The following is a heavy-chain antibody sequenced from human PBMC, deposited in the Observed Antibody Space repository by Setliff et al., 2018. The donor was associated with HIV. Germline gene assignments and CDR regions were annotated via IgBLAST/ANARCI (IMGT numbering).Heavy chain of an antibody. Sequence: GGSLRLSCAASGFTFSTYAMSWVRQAPGKGLEWVSDISGIGSSTYYADSVKGRFTISRDNSKNTLYLQMNSLRAEDTAVYYCARPLLQQLVLGINWFDPWGQGTLVTVSS. CDR3: ARPLLQQLVLGINWFDP. V-gene: IGHV3-23*01. J-gene: IGHJ5*02. CDR1: GFTFSTYA. D-gene: IGHD6-13*01. CDR2: ISGIGSST.